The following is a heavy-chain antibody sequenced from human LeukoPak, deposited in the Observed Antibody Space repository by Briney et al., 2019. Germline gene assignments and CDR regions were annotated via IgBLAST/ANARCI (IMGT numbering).Heavy chain of an antibody. J-gene: IGHJ6*04. CDR2: ISSSGSTI. CDR1: GFTFSSSG. V-gene: IGHV3-48*03. D-gene: IGHD3-10*02. Sequence: GGSLRLSCAASGFTFSSSGMNWVRQAPGKGLEGVSYISSSGSTIYYADSVKGRFTISRDNAKNSLYLQMNSLRAEDTAVYYCAELGITMIGGVWGKGTTVTISS. CDR3: AELGITMIGGV.